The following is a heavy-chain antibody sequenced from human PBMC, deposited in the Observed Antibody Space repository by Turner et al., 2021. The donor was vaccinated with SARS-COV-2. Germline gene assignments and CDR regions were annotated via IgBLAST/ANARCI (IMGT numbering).Heavy chain of an antibody. CDR1: GGSINSSTYY. CDR3: ARLMDTAMDYYGMDV. V-gene: IGHV4-39*01. CDR2: IDYSGST. Sequence: QLQLQESGPGLGKPSRTLSLACTVSGGSINSSTYYRGWIRQPPGKGLAWIGNIDYSGSTYYNPSLKSRVTRYVDTSKKQFSLKLSSVTAADTGVYYCARLMDTAMDYYGMDVWGKGTTVTVSS. D-gene: IGHD5-18*01. J-gene: IGHJ6*04.